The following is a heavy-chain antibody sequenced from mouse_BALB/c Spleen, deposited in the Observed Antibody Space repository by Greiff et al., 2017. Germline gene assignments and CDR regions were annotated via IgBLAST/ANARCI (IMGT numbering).Heavy chain of an antibody. Sequence: EVKLMESGGGLVKPGGSLKLSCAASGFTFSSYAMSWVRQSPEKRLEWVAEISSGGSYTYYPDTVTGRFTIYRDNAKNTLYLEMSSLRSEDTAMYYCARLGEDAMDYWGQGTSVTVSS. D-gene: IGHD4-1*01. J-gene: IGHJ4*01. CDR3: ARLGEDAMDY. CDR2: ISSGGSYT. CDR1: GFTFSSYA. V-gene: IGHV5-9-4*01.